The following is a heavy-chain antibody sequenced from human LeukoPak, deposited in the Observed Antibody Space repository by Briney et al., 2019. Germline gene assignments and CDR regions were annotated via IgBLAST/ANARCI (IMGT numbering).Heavy chain of an antibody. J-gene: IGHJ4*02. Sequence: GGSLRLSCVASGFTFPNYAMSWVRQAPGKGLEWVSGINAGGRYSYYADSVKGRLTISRDNSKNTLYLQMNSLRVEDTAVYYCGKELDYGDYLDYWGQGTLVTVSS. CDR1: GFTFPNYA. D-gene: IGHD4-17*01. CDR2: INAGGRYS. CDR3: GKELDYGDYLDY. V-gene: IGHV3-23*01.